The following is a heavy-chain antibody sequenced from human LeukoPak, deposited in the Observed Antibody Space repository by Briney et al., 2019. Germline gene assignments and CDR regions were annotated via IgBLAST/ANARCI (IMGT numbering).Heavy chain of an antibody. CDR2: ISWNSGVR. J-gene: IGHJ4*02. D-gene: IGHD5-12*01. CDR3: AKDSYSGYDDGYFDY. Sequence: QTGGSLRLSCAASGFTFGDYAMHWVRQAPGKGLEWVSRISWNSGVRGYADSVKGRFTISRDNAKNSLYLQMNSLRAEDTAFYYCAKDSYSGYDDGYFDYWGQGTLVTVSS. CDR1: GFTFGDYA. V-gene: IGHV3-9*01.